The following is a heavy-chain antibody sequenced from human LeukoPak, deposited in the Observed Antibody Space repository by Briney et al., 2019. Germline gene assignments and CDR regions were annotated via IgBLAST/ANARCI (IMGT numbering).Heavy chain of an antibody. J-gene: IGHJ5*02. CDR2: TYYRSKWYN. CDR1: GDSVSSNSAA. D-gene: IGHD6-19*01. CDR3: ARSFSSRETYSSGWYDRNLFENNWLDP. V-gene: IGHV6-1*01. Sequence: SQTLSLTCAISGDSVSSNSAAWNWLRQSPSRGLEWLGRTYYRSKWYNDYAVSVKSRITINPDTSKNQFSLQLNSVTPEDTAVYYCARSFSSRETYSSGWYDRNLFENNWLDPWGQGTLVTVSS.